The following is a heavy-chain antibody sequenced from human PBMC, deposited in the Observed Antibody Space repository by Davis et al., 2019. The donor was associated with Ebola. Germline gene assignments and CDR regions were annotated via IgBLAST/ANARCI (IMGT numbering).Heavy chain of an antibody. Sequence: KVSCKGSGYSFTSYWIGWVRQMPGKGLEWMGIIYPGDSDTRYSPSFQGQVTISADKSISTAYLQWSSLKASDTAIYYCARLWDTSMPTPPDYWGQGTLVTVSS. V-gene: IGHV5-51*01. CDR1: GYSFTSYW. CDR3: ARLWDTSMPTPPDY. CDR2: IYPGDSDT. J-gene: IGHJ4*02. D-gene: IGHD2/OR15-2a*01.